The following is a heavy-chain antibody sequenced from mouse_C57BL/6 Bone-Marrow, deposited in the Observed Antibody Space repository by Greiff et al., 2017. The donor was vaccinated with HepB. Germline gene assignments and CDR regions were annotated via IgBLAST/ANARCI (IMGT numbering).Heavy chain of an antibody. J-gene: IGHJ4*01. D-gene: IGHD2-5*01. CDR1: GFTFSSYG. Sequence: DVQLVESGGDLVKPGGSLKLSCAASGFTFSSYGMSWVRQTPDKRLEWVATISSGGSYTYYPDSVKGRFTISRDNAKNTLYLQMSSLKSEDTAMYYCARLYYSNPYYAMDYWGQGTSVTVSS. V-gene: IGHV5-6*01. CDR3: ARLYYSNPYYAMDY. CDR2: ISSGGSYT.